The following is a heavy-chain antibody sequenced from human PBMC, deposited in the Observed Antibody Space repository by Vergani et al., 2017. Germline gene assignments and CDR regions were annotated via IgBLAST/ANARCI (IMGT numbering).Heavy chain of an antibody. CDR2: IYYSGST. J-gene: IGHJ6*03. D-gene: IGHD3-22*01. Sequence: QVQLQESGPGLVKPSETLSLTCTVSGGSISSYYWSWIRQPPGKGLEWIGYIYYSGSTNSNPSLKSRVTISVDTSKNQFSLKLSSVTAADTAVYYCARVQYYYDSSGYYHRNYYYYYMDVWGKGTTVTVSS. CDR3: ARVQYYYDSSGYYHRNYYYYYMDV. CDR1: GGSISSYY. V-gene: IGHV4-59*01.